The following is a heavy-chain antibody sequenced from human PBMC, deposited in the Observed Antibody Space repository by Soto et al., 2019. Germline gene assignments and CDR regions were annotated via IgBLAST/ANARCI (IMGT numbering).Heavy chain of an antibody. CDR3: ARDPDGSMDV. D-gene: IGHD1-1*01. CDR1: GFTFSSYW. CDR2: INSDGSTT. J-gene: IGHJ6*02. Sequence: EVQVVESGGGLIQPGGSLRLSCAASGFTFSSYWMHWVRQAPGKGLVWVSRINSDGSTTNYADSVKGRLTISRDNAKNTVYLQMNSLRAEDTAVYYCARDPDGSMDVWGQGTTVTVSS. V-gene: IGHV3-74*01.